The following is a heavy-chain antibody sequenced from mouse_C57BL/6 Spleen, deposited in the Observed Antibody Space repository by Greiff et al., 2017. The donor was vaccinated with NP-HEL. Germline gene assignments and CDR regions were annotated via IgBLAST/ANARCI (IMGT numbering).Heavy chain of an antibody. D-gene: IGHD1-1*01. CDR2: IDPSDSYT. CDR3: ARWYYGSFSWFAY. J-gene: IGHJ3*01. Sequence: QVQLQQPGAELVKPGASVKLSCKASGYTFTSYWMQWVKQRPGQGLEWIGEIDPSDSYTNYNQKFKGKATLTVDTSSSTSYMQLSSLTSEDSAVYYCARWYYGSFSWFAYWGQGTLVTVSA. CDR1: GYTFTSYW. V-gene: IGHV1-50*01.